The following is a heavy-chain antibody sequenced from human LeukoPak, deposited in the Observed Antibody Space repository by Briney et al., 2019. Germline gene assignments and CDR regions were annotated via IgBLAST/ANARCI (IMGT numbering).Heavy chain of an antibody. Sequence: GGSLRLSCAASGFSFSGYAMSWVRQAPGKGLEWVSDISGSGSSTYYADSVKGRFTISRDNSKNTVYLQMNSLRAEDTAVYYCAKGSSGWGIAVAEFDYWGQGTLVTVSS. J-gene: IGHJ4*02. CDR2: ISGSGSST. D-gene: IGHD6-19*01. CDR3: AKGSSGWGIAVAEFDY. V-gene: IGHV3-23*01. CDR1: GFSFSGYA.